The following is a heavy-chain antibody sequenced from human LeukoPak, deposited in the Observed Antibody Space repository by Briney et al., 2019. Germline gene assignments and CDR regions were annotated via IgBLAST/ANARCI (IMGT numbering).Heavy chain of an antibody. D-gene: IGHD1-7*01. CDR3: ARDNWNYGGWFDP. Sequence: TVKVSCKASGVTFSSYAISWVRQAPGQGLECMGKIIPIFGIANYAQKFQGRVTITADKSTSTAYMELSSLRSEDTAVYYCARDNWNYGGWFDPWGQGTLVTVSS. CDR2: IIPIFGIA. J-gene: IGHJ5*02. CDR1: GVTFSSYA. V-gene: IGHV1-69*04.